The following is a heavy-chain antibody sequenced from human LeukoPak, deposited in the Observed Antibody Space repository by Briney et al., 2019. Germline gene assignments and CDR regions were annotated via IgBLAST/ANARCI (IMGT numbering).Heavy chain of an antibody. CDR2: ISYDGSNK. J-gene: IGHJ6*02. CDR1: GFTFSSYA. CDR3: ARSRGSRYYYGMDV. V-gene: IGHV3-30*04. D-gene: IGHD3-10*01. Sequence: GGSLRLSRAASGFTFSSYAMHWVRQAPGKGLEWVAVISYDGSNKYYADSVKGRFTISRDNSKNTLYLQMNSLRAEDTAVYYCARSRGSRYYYGMDVWGQGTTVTVSS.